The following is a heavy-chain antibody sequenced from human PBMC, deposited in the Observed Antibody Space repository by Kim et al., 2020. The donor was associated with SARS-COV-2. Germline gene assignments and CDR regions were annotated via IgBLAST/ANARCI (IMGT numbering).Heavy chain of an antibody. CDR1: GGSISSSSYY. Sequence: SETLSLTCTVSGGSISSSSYYWGWIRQPPGKGLEWIGSIYYSGSTYYNPSLKSRVTISVDTSKNQFSLKLSSVTAADTAVYYCASGLGGEQWELLALDYWGQGTLVTVSS. CDR3: ASGLGGEQWELLALDY. D-gene: IGHD1-26*01. J-gene: IGHJ4*02. CDR2: IYYSGST. V-gene: IGHV4-39*01.